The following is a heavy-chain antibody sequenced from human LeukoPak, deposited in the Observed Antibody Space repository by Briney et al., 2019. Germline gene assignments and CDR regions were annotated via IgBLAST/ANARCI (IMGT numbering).Heavy chain of an antibody. J-gene: IGHJ3*02. D-gene: IGHD6-13*01. CDR2: IGWNSGSI. CDR3: AKDLRSSSWDAFDI. V-gene: IGHV3-9*03. CDR1: GFTFDDYA. Sequence: GRSLRLSCAASGFTFDDYAMHWVRQAPGKGLEWASGIGWNSGSIGYADSVKGRFTISRDNAKNSLYLQMNSLRAEDMALYYCAKDLRSSSWDAFDIWGQGTMVTVSS.